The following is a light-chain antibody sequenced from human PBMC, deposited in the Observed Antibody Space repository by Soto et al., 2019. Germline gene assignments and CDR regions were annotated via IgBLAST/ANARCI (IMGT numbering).Light chain of an antibody. CDR2: GNS. CDR3: QSYDSSLSAGV. Sequence: QSVLTQPPSVSGAPGQRVTISCTGSSSNIGAGYDVHWYQQLPGTAPKLLISGNSNRPSGVPDRFSGSKSGTSASLAITGLQAEDEADYYCQSYDSSLSAGVFGGGTKVTVL. J-gene: IGLJ3*02. CDR1: SSNIGAGYD. V-gene: IGLV1-40*01.